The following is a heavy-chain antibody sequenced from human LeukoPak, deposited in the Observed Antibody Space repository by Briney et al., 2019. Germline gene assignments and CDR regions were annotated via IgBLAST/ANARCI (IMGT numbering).Heavy chain of an antibody. CDR3: ARDLAPSYYGMDV. V-gene: IGHV3-48*04. J-gene: IGHJ6*02. D-gene: IGHD2-15*01. CDR2: ISSSGSTI. Sequence: GGSLRLSCAASGFTFSSYSMNWVRQAPGKGLEWVSYISSSGSTIYYADSVKGRFTISRDNAKNSLYLQMNSLRAEDTAVYYCARDLAPSYYGMDVWGQGTTVTVSS. CDR1: GFTFSSYS.